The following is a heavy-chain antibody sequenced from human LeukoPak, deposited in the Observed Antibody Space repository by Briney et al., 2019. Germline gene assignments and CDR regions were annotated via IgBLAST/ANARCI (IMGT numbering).Heavy chain of an antibody. CDR1: GYSFTSYW. CDR3: ARQVIPTATYNWFDP. CDR2: IDPSDSYT. J-gene: IGHJ5*02. V-gene: IGHV5-10-1*01. D-gene: IGHD4-17*01. Sequence: RGESLNISCKGSGYSFTSYWISWVRQMPGKGLEWMGRIDPSDSYTNYSPSFQGHVTISADKSISTAYLQWSSLKASDTAMYYCARQVIPTATYNWFDPWGQGTLVTVSS.